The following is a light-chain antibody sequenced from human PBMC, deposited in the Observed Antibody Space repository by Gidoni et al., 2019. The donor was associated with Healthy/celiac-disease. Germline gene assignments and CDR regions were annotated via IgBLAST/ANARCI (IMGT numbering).Light chain of an antibody. CDR3: QQYGSSPLT. V-gene: IGKV3-20*01. CDR1: QSVSSSY. CDR2: GAS. J-gene: IGKJ4*01. Sequence: EMVLPQSPGTLSLSPGERDTLSCRASQSVSSSYLAWYQRKPGQAPRLLIYGASSRATGIPDRFSGSGSGTDFTLTISRLEPEDFAVYYCQQYGSSPLTFGGGTKVEIK.